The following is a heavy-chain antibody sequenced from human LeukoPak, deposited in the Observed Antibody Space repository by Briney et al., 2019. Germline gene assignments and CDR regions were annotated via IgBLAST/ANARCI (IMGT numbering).Heavy chain of an antibody. Sequence: GGSLRLSCAASGFALSSHWMTWVRQVPGRGPEWVANVNRDGSETYYLDSVKGRFTISKDNAKHSLYLQMNSLRAEDTALYHCARNNGMDVWGQGTTVIVSS. J-gene: IGHJ6*02. CDR2: VNRDGSET. CDR3: ARNNGMDV. V-gene: IGHV3-7*03. CDR1: GFALSSHW.